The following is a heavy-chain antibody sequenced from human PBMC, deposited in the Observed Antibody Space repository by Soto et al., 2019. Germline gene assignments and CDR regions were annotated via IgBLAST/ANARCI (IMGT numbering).Heavy chain of an antibody. D-gene: IGHD6-13*01. V-gene: IGHV4-30-4*01. CDR2: IYYSGST. Sequence: SETLSLTCTVSGGSISSGDYYWSWIRQPPRKGLEWIGYIYYSGSTYYNPSLKSRVTISVDTSKNQFSLKLSSVTAADTAVYYCARVAGSSTQKFDYWGQGTLVTVSS. J-gene: IGHJ4*02. CDR1: GGSISSGDYY. CDR3: ARVAGSSTQKFDY.